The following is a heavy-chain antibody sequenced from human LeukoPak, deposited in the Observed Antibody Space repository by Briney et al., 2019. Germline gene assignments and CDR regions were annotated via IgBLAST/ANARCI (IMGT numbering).Heavy chain of an antibody. D-gene: IGHD5-24*01. CDR1: GFTVSSNY. CDR3: ARGQRWLQFPLDY. Sequence: GGSLRLSCAASGFTVSSNYMGWVRQAPGQGLELVSVIYSGGSTYYADSVMCRFTISRDNSKNTLYLQMNSLRAEDTAVYYCARGQRWLQFPLDYWGQGTLVTVSS. CDR2: IYSGGST. J-gene: IGHJ4*02. V-gene: IGHV3-53*01.